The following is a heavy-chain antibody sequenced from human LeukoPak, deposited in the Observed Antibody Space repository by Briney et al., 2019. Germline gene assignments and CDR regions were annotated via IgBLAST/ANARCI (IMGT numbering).Heavy chain of an antibody. Sequence: ASVKVSCKASGGTFSSYAFSWVRQAPGQGLEWMGRIIPILGIANYAQKFQGRVTITADKSTSTAYMELSSLRSEDTAVYYCARYNCSSTSCYLLDYYYYGMDVWGQGTTVTVSS. CDR3: ARYNCSSTSCYLLDYYYYGMDV. J-gene: IGHJ6*02. V-gene: IGHV1-69*04. CDR2: IIPILGIA. D-gene: IGHD2-2*01. CDR1: GGTFSSYA.